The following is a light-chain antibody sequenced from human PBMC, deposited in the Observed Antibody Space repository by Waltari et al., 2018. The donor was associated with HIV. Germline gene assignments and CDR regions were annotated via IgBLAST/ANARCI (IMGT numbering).Light chain of an antibody. Sequence: IVMTQSPDSLTVSLGERAPINCNSSQSVLYSSNNKNYLTWYQQKPGQPPKLLIYWASTRESGVPDRFIGSGSGTDFTLTISSLQAEDVAVYYCQQYFSTPWTFGQGTKVEIK. V-gene: IGKV4-1*01. CDR2: WAS. CDR3: QQYFSTPWT. J-gene: IGKJ1*01. CDR1: QSVLYSSNNKNY.